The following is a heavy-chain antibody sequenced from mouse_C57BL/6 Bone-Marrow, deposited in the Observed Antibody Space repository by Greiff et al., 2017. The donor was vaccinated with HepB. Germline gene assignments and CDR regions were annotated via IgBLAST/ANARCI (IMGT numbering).Heavy chain of an antibody. Sequence: QVTLKESGPGILQSSQTLSLTCSFSGFSLSTSGMGVSWIRQPSGKGLEWLAHIYWDDDKRYNPSLKSRLTISKDTSRNQVFLKITSVDTADTATYYCARNYGSRGYFDYWGQGTTLTVSS. CDR2: IYWDDDK. CDR3: ARNYGSRGYFDY. J-gene: IGHJ2*01. D-gene: IGHD1-1*01. CDR1: GFSLSTSGMG. V-gene: IGHV8-12*01.